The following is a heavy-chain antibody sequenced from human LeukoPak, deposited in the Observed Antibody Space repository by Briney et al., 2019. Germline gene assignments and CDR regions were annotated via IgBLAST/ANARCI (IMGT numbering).Heavy chain of an antibody. V-gene: IGHV3-74*03. CDR2: IKTDGTTT. Sequence: GGSLRLSCAASGFIFSNYWMQWVRQAPGKGLMWVSRIKTDGTTTTYADSVEGRFTISGDYAKNTLYLQMNSLRAEDTAVYYCARDSGHDAFDIWGQGTTVTVSS. CDR3: ARDSGHDAFDI. J-gene: IGHJ3*02. CDR1: GFIFSNYW.